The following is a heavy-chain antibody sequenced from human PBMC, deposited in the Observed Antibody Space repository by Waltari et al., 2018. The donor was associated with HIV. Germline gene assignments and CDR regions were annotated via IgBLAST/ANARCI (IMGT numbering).Heavy chain of an antibody. CDR1: GFTFSNTW. Sequence: VHLVESGGDLVKPGGSLRLSCETSGFTFSNTWLGWVRQAPGKGVGWVGRIKKKSEDETRDYAAPVRGRFTISRDDRQNTVYLEMNRPKTEDTGLYYCTTVSSDWYGGWFDSWGQGTLVIVSS. J-gene: IGHJ5*01. V-gene: IGHV3-15*01. CDR2: IKKKSEDETR. CDR3: TTVSSDWYGGWFDS. D-gene: IGHD6-19*01.